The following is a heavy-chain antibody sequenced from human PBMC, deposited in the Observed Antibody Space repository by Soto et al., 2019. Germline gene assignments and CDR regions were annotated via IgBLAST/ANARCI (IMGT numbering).Heavy chain of an antibody. V-gene: IGHV3-48*03. CDR2: ISSTGTTI. J-gene: IGHJ4*02. Sequence: EVQLVESGGGLGQSGGSLRLSCAASGFIFSSYEMSWVRQAPGKGLEWVSYISSTGTTIYYADSVKGRFTISRDNAKKSLYLQMNSVRAEDTAVYYCARVASDFWSGYYTPDFWGQGTLVTVSS. D-gene: IGHD3-3*01. CDR3: ARVASDFWSGYYTPDF. CDR1: GFIFSSYE.